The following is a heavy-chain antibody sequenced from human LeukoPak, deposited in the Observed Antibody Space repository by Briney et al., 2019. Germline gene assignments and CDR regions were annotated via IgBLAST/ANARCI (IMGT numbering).Heavy chain of an antibody. V-gene: IGHV4-34*01. D-gene: IGHD6-13*01. CDR2: INHSGST. Sequence: SETLSLTCAVHGGSFSGYYWSWVRQPPGKGLEWIGEINHSGSTNYNPSLKSRGTISVETSKNQFSLKLSSVTAADTAVYYCARGWRQQPAYFDYWGQGTLVTVSS. CDR1: GGSFSGYY. CDR3: ARGWRQQPAYFDY. J-gene: IGHJ4*02.